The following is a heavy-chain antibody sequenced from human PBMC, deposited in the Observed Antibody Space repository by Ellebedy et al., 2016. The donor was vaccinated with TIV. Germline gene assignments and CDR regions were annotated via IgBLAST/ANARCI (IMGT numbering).Heavy chain of an antibody. CDR3: ARLRLPTVVTPGGWFDP. J-gene: IGHJ5*02. Sequence: SETLSLTXAVSGGSISSGGYSWSWIRQPPGKGLEWIGYIYHSGSTYYNPSLKSRVTISVDRSKNQFSLKLSSVTAADTAVYYCARLRLPTVVTPGGWFDPWGQGTLVTVSS. D-gene: IGHD4-23*01. V-gene: IGHV4-30-2*01. CDR2: IYHSGST. CDR1: GGSISSGGYS.